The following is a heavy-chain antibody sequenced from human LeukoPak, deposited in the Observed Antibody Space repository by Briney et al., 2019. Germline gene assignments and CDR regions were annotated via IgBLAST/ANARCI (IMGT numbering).Heavy chain of an antibody. V-gene: IGHV7-4-1*02. CDR2: IDTTTGNP. CDR1: GYPFSAHF. CDR3: VRGTPTSGMDY. Sequence: GASVKVSCKASGYPFSAHFLNWVRQAPGQGLEWMGNIDTTTGNPRYAQDFTGRFVFSLDTSVSTAYLQITSLKADDTAAYYCVRGTPTSGMDYWGQGTQVTVSS. D-gene: IGHD3-10*01. J-gene: IGHJ4*02.